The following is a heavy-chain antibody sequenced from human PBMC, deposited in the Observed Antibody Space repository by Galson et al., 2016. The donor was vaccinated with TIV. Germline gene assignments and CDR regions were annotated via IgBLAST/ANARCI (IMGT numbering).Heavy chain of an antibody. D-gene: IGHD1-1*01. V-gene: IGHV2-5*02. CDR3: AHRLEFLGFDS. Sequence: PALVKPTQTLTLTCSFSGFSLSTSGVSVGWIRRPPGKALECLALIYWDDDKRYSPSLRSRLTITKDTSKNQVVLTLTNMDPVDTATYYCAHRLEFLGFDSWGQGTPVTVSS. CDR1: GFSLSTSGVS. J-gene: IGHJ5*01. CDR2: IYWDDDK.